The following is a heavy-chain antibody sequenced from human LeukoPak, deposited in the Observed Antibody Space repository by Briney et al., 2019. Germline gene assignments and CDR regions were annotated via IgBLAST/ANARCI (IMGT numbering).Heavy chain of an antibody. CDR3: ARGYCSTTICYFSFDY. CDR1: GYSFTSYW. V-gene: IGHV5-51*01. D-gene: IGHD2-2*01. J-gene: IGHJ4*02. Sequence: GESLKISCKGSGYSFTSYWIGWVRQMPGKGLEWMGIIYPGDSDTRYSPFFQGQVTISADKSISTAYLQWSSLKASDTAMYYCARGYCSTTICYFSFDYWGQGTLVTVSS. CDR2: IYPGDSDT.